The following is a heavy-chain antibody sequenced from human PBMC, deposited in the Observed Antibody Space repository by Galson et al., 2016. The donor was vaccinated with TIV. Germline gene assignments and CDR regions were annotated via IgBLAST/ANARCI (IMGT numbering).Heavy chain of an antibody. J-gene: IGHJ4*02. CDR2: ISYDGSNK. CDR1: GFTFSNYG. V-gene: IGHV3-30*18. Sequence: SLRLSCAASGFTFSNYGMHWVRQAPGKGLEWVAVISYDGSNKYYADSVKGRFTISRDNSKDTLFLKMNSLRPEDTAEYYCVKVIGSGSYFQGFYLHVWGQATLITV. CDR3: VKVIGSGSYFQGFYLHV. D-gene: IGHD3-10*01.